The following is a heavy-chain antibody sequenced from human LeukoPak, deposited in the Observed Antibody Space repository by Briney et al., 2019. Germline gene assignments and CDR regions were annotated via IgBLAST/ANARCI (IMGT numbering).Heavy chain of an antibody. Sequence: GGALRLSCAASGFTFSSYAMSWVRQAPGKGLEWVSAISGSGGSTYYADSVKGRFTISRDNSKNTRYLQMNSLRADDTAVYYCTKGKFGILTGDDYWGQGTLVTVSS. CDR3: TKGKFGILTGDDY. CDR1: GFTFSSYA. J-gene: IGHJ4*02. CDR2: ISGSGGST. V-gene: IGHV3-23*01. D-gene: IGHD3-9*01.